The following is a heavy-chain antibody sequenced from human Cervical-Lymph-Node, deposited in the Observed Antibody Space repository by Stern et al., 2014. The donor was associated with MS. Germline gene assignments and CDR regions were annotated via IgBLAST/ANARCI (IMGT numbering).Heavy chain of an antibody. D-gene: IGHD1-26*01. CDR3: AKDRSYSGSPDHFDH. V-gene: IGHV3-9*01. J-gene: IGHJ5*02. CDR1: GYTFPDYA. CDR2: INWNGGST. Sequence: EVQLVESGGGLVQPGRSLRLSCAASGYTFPDYAMHWVRQAPGKGLEWVSSINWNGGSTGYTDSVKGRFTISRDNAKNSLQLQMNSLRLEDTAIYYCAKDRSYSGSPDHFDHWGQGTLVTVSS.